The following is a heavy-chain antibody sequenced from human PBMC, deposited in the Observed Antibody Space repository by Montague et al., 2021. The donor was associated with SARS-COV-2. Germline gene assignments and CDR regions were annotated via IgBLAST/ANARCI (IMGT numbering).Heavy chain of an antibody. Sequence: SETLSLTCAVTGDSIITTNWWSWVRQPPGKGLEWIGEIYQSGSTNYNPSLKSRVTMSIDKSKNQFSLELNSVTAADPALYYCVRAGGLDNRPPVWGQGALVIVSS. D-gene: IGHD3/OR15-3a*01. CDR1: GDSIITTNW. CDR2: IYQSGST. CDR3: VRAGGLDNRPPV. V-gene: IGHV4-4*02. J-gene: IGHJ4*02.